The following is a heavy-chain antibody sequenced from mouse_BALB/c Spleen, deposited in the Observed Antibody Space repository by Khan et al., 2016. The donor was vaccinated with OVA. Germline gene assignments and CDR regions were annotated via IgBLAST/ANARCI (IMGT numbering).Heavy chain of an antibody. J-gene: IGHJ3*01. CDR3: ARNPFAY. Sequence: QVQLQQPGAELVRPGASVKLSCEASGYTFTSYWMNWVKQSPEQGLEWIGRIDPYDSETHYNQNFKDKAILTVDKSSSTAYMKLSSLPSEDPAVYFCARNPFAYWGQGTLVTVSA. V-gene: IGHV1-52*01. CDR1: GYTFTSYW. CDR2: IDPYDSET.